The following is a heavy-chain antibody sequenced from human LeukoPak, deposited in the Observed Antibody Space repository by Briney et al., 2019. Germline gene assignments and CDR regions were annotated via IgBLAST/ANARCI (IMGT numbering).Heavy chain of an antibody. Sequence: ASVKVSCKASGYTFTSYYMHWVRQAPGQGLEWMGIINPSGGSTSYAQKFQGRVTMTRDTSTSTVYMELSSLRSEDTAVYYCASTVLGYCSGGSCPDPRNWFDPWGQGTLVTVSS. CDR2: INPSGGST. CDR3: ASTVLGYCSGGSCPDPRNWFDP. D-gene: IGHD2-15*01. CDR1: GYTFTSYY. J-gene: IGHJ5*02. V-gene: IGHV1-46*01.